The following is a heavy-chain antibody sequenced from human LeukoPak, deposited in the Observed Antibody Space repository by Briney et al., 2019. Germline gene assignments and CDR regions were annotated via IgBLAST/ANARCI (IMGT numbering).Heavy chain of an antibody. CDR3: ANHLGARFTGSLRYFDY. V-gene: IGHV3-23*01. Sequence: GGSLRLSCAASGFTFSSYAMSWVRQAPGKGLEWVSVISDGGSSTYYADSVKGRFTISRDNFKNTLYLQMNSLRAEDTAVYYCANHLGARFTGSLRYFDYWGQGTLVTVSS. J-gene: IGHJ4*02. CDR2: ISDGGSST. CDR1: GFTFSSYA. D-gene: IGHD3-10*01.